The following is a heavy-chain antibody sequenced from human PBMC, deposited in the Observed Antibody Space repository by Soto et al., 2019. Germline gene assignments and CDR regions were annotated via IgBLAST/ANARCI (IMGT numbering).Heavy chain of an antibody. J-gene: IGHJ4*02. Sequence: EVQLLESGGGLVQPGGSLRLSCAASGFTFSSYAMTWVRQAPGKGLEWVSVITGGVGVTYYADSVKGRFTISRDNSNNRLYLQMNSLRAEDTAVYNCAKFQGETVNKWYFHYWGQGTLVTVSS. CDR3: AKFQGETVNKWYFHY. CDR1: GFTFSSYA. V-gene: IGHV3-23*01. D-gene: IGHD3-16*01. CDR2: ITGGVGVT.